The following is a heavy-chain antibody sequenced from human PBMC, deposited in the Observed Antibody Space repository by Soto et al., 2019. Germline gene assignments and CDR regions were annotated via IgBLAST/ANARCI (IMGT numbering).Heavy chain of an antibody. CDR1: GGSISSSSYY. J-gene: IGHJ5*02. Sequence: SETLSLTCTVSGGSISSSSYYWGWIRQPPGKGLEWIGSIYYSGSTYYNPSLKSRVTISVDTSKNQFSLKLNSVTAADTAVYYWAGGISRHYYGSGREGDWFDPWGQGTLVTVSS. V-gene: IGHV4-39*07. CDR2: IYYSGST. CDR3: AGGISRHYYGSGREGDWFDP. D-gene: IGHD3-10*01.